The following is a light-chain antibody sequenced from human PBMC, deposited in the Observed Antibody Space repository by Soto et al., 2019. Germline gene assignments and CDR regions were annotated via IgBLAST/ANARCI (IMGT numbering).Light chain of an antibody. CDR3: CSYAGTYVV. J-gene: IGLJ2*01. CDR1: RSDVGGYNY. CDR2: EVS. Sequence: QSARTQPASVSGSPGQSITISCPGTRSDVGGYNYVSWYQQHPGKAPKLMIYEVSNRPSGVSNRFSGSKSANTASLTISGLQAEDEADYYCCSYAGTYVVFGGGTKLTVL. V-gene: IGLV2-14*01.